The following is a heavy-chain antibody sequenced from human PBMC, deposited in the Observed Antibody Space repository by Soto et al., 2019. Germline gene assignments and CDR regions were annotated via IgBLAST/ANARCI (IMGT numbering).Heavy chain of an antibody. J-gene: IGHJ5*02. V-gene: IGHV1-46*01. D-gene: IGHD2-2*01. Sequence: ASVKVSCKASAYTFTSSDMNWVRQAPGQGLEWLGIINPSGGYTTYAQRFLGRVTMTRNTSISTAYMELSSLRSEDTAVYHCARGRRLVPDGMGHGGNWFDPWAQGTPDTVSA. CDR1: AYTFTSSD. CDR3: ARGRRLVPDGMGHGGNWFDP. CDR2: INPSGGYT.